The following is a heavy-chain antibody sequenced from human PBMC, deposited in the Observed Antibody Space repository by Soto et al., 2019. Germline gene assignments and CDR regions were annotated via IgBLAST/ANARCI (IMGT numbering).Heavy chain of an antibody. V-gene: IGHV3-74*01. CDR1: GFSVSYHW. J-gene: IGHJ3*01. D-gene: IGHD2-21*01. CDR2: IKTDGTYT. Sequence: EVQLVESGGGLVQPGGSLTLSCAASGFSVSYHWMHWVRLGPGRGLESISRIKTDGTYTDYADSVKGRFTISRDNAKNMLYLQMDSLRPEDTADYYCARPKGAAYSAFDVWGQGTVVTVSS. CDR3: ARPKGAAYSAFDV.